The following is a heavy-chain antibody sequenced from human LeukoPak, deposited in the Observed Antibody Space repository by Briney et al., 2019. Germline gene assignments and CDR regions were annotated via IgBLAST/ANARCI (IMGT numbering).Heavy chain of an antibody. CDR1: GFTFSSYG. J-gene: IGHJ4*02. CDR3: AKDRAIAVAGTGYFDY. Sequence: PGRSLRLSCAASGFTFSSYGMHWVRQAPGKGLEWVAVIWYDGSNKYYADSVKGRFTISRDNSKNTLYLQMNSLRAEDTAVYFCAKDRAIAVAGTGYFDYWGQGTLVTVSS. V-gene: IGHV3-33*06. D-gene: IGHD6-19*01. CDR2: IWYDGSNK.